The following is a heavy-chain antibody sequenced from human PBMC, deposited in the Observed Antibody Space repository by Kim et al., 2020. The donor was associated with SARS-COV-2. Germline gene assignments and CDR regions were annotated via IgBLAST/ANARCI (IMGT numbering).Heavy chain of an antibody. Sequence: SETLSLTCAVYGGPFSSYHWSWVRQPPGKGLEWIGEINHSGSVIHNPSLKSRVSISIDTSKNQFSLKLTSVTAADTAFYFCARGRAGVVPSPILGLGPHYDYFILDVWGHGTTVTVSS. V-gene: IGHV4-34*01. J-gene: IGHJ6*02. D-gene: IGHD2-2*02. CDR1: GGPFSSYH. CDR3: ARGRAGVVPSPILGLGPHYDYFILDV. CDR2: INHSGSV.